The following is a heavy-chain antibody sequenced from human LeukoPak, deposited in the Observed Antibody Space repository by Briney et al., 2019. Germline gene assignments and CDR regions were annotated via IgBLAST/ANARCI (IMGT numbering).Heavy chain of an antibody. D-gene: IGHD1-7*01. CDR2: IYPSGST. CDR3: ASRGTKYYFDY. J-gene: IGHJ4*02. CDR1: GYSISSGYY. V-gene: IGHV4-38-2*02. Sequence: SETLSLTCTVSGYSISSGYYWGWIRQPPGKGLEWIGSIYPSGSTYYNPSLKSRVTISVDTSKNEFSLKLNSVTAADTAVYYCASRGTKYYFDYWGQGTLVTVSS.